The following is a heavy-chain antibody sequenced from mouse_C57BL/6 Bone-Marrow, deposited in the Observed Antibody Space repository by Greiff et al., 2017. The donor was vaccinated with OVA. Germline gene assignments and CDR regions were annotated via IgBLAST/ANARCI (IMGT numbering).Heavy chain of an antibody. CDR1: GFTFSNYW. Sequence: EVKVVESGGGLVQPGGSMKLSCVASGFTFSNYWMNWVRQSPEKGLEWVAQIRLKSDNYATHYAESVKGRFTISRDDSKSSVYLQMNNLRAEDTGIYYCTGGYGSSLAWFAYWGQGTLVTVSA. CDR2: IRLKSDNYAT. V-gene: IGHV6-3*01. J-gene: IGHJ3*01. CDR3: TGGYGSSLAWFAY. D-gene: IGHD1-1*01.